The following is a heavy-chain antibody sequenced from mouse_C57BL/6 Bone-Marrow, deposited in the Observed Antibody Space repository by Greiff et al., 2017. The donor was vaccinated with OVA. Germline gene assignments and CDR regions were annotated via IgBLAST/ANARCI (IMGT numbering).Heavy chain of an antibody. CDR1: GFNIKDDY. J-gene: IGHJ3*01. D-gene: IGHD1-1*01. CDR3: TTSGYYYGSSWDGFAY. CDR2: IDPENGDT. V-gene: IGHV14-4*01. Sequence: EVKLQESGAELVRPGASVKLSCTASGFNIKDDYMHWVKQRPEQGLEWIGWIDPENGDTEYASKFQGKATITADTSSNTAYLQLSSLTSEDTAVYYCTTSGYYYGSSWDGFAYWGQGTLVTVSA.